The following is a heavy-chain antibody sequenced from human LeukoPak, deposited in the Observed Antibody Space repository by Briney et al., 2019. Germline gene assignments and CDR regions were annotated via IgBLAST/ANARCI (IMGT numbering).Heavy chain of an antibody. CDR2: IPYDGSNK. V-gene: IGHV3-30*18. J-gene: IGHJ6*02. CDR1: GFTFSSYG. Sequence: GRSLRLSCAASGFTFSSYGMHWVRQAPGKGLEWVAVIPYDGSNKYYADSVKGRFTISRDNSKNTLYLQMNSLRAEDTAVYYCAKVGLELPSGMDVWGQGTTVTVSS. CDR3: AKVGLELPSGMDV. D-gene: IGHD1-7*01.